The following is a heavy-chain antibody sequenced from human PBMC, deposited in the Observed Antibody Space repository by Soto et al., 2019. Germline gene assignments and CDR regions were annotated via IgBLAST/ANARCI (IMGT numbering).Heavy chain of an antibody. CDR3: ARDLYGGTKGPVDY. V-gene: IGHV1-69*06. J-gene: IGHJ4*02. Sequence: ASVKVSCKASGGTFSSYAISWVRQAPGQGLEWMGGIIPIFGTANYAQKFQGRVTITADKSTSTAYMELSSLRSEDTAVYYCARDLYGGTKGPVDYWGQGTLVTVSS. D-gene: IGHD4-17*01. CDR1: GGTFSSYA. CDR2: IIPIFGTA.